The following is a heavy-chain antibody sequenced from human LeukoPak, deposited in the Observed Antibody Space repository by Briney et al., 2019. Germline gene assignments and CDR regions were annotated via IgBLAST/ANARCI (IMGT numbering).Heavy chain of an antibody. CDR3: AKDLGGSGCPHAFDI. CDR1: GFTFDDYA. Sequence: PGRSLRLSCAASGFTFDDYAMHWVRQAPGKGLEWVSGISWSSGSIGYADSVKGRFTISRDNAKNSLYLQMNSLRAEDTALYYCAKDLGGSGCPHAFDIWGQGTMVTVSS. V-gene: IGHV3-9*01. CDR2: ISWSSGSI. D-gene: IGHD3-22*01. J-gene: IGHJ3*02.